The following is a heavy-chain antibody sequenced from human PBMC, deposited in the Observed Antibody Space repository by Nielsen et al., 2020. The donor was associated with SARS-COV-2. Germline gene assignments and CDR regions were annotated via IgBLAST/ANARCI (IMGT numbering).Heavy chain of an antibody. CDR3: AKGILTGYYIIDY. CDR2: IKQDGSEK. V-gene: IGHV3-7*03. J-gene: IGHJ4*02. D-gene: IGHD3-9*01. Sequence: WIRQPPGKGLEWVANIKQDGSEKYYVDSVKGRFTISRDNAKNSLYLQMNSLRAEDTAVYYCAKGILTGYYIIDYWGQGTLVTVSS.